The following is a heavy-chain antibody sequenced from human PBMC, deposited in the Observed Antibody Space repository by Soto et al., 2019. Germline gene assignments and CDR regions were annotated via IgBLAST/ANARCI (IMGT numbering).Heavy chain of an antibody. CDR3: ARGSYDYIWGSYRRQPGRYFDY. J-gene: IGHJ4*02. D-gene: IGHD3-16*02. CDR1: GFTFSSYG. CDR2: IWYDGSNK. V-gene: IGHV3-33*01. Sequence: ASGFTFSSYGMHWVRQAPGKGLEWVAVIWYDGSNKYYADSVKGRFTISRDNSKNTLYLQMNSLRAADTAVYYCARGSYDYIWGSYRRQPGRYFDYWGQGTLVTVSS.